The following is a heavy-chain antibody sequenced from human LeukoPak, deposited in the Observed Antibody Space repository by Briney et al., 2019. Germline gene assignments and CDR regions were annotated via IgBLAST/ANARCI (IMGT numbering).Heavy chain of an antibody. CDR3: AKDMVWGLFFDL. V-gene: IGHV3-43*02. D-gene: IGHD7-27*01. CDR1: GFMFHDYA. CDR2: TSGDGGTT. Sequence: QPGGSLRLSCAAPGFMFHDYAIHWVRQAPGGGLEWVSLTSGDGGTTYFADSVEGRFTISRDNSKNSLYLQMNSLRTEDTAFYYCAKDMVWGLFFDLWGRGTLVTVSS. J-gene: IGHJ2*01.